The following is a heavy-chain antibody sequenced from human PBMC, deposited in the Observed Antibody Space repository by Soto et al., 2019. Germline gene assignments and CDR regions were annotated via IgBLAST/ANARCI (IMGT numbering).Heavy chain of an antibody. V-gene: IGHV3-21*02. CDR1: GFDFSSYS. CDR2: INEDSSYI. D-gene: IGHD3-3*01. Sequence: EVQLVESGGGLVKPGGSLILSCAASGFDFSSYSMNWVRPAPGKGLEWVSSINEDSSYIYYAHSLRGRFTISRDNAKESLYLQMNSLRAEDTAVYYCVRDFGWYFRSGYMDVWGDGAGVSVSS. CDR3: VRDFGWYFRSGYMDV. J-gene: IGHJ6*03.